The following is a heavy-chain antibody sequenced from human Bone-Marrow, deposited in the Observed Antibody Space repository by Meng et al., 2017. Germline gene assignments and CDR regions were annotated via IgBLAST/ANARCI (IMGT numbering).Heavy chain of an antibody. CDR1: GYTFTGYY. Sequence: ASVKVSCKASGYTFTGYYMHWVRQAPEQGLEWMGWINPNSGGTNYAQKFQGRVTMTRDTSISTAYMELSRLRSDDTAVYYCARDSGSYLGRGFGDYWGQGTLVTVSS. CDR2: INPNSGGT. J-gene: IGHJ4*02. V-gene: IGHV1-2*02. CDR3: ARDSGSYLGRGFGDY. D-gene: IGHD1-26*01.